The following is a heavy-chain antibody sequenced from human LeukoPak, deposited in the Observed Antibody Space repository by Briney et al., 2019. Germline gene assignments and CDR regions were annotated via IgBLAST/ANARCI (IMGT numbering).Heavy chain of an antibody. CDR2: IYTSGST. CDR1: GGSISSGSYY. V-gene: IGHV4-61*02. CDR3: ARDDPLTLFDY. Sequence: SETLSLTCTVSGGSISSGSYYWSWIRQPAGKGLEWIGRIYTSGSTNYNPSLKSRVTISVDTSKNQFSLKLSSVTAADTAVYYCARDDPLTLFDYWGQGTLVTVSS. J-gene: IGHJ4*02.